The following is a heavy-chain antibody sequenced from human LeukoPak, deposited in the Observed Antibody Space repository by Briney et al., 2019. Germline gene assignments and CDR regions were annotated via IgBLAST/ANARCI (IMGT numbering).Heavy chain of an antibody. V-gene: IGHV3-7*01. CDR3: ARVHCSSTSCYLFDY. J-gene: IGHJ4*02. Sequence: GGSLRLSYAASGFTFSSYWMSWVRQAPGKGLEWVANIKQDGSEKYYVDSVKGRFTISRDNAKNSLYLQMNSLRAEDTAVYYCARVHCSSTSCYLFDYWGQGTLVTVSS. CDR1: GFTFSSYW. D-gene: IGHD2-2*01. CDR2: IKQDGSEK.